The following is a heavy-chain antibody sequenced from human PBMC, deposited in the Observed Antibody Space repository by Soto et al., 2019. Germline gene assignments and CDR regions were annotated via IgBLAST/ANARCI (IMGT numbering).Heavy chain of an antibody. V-gene: IGHV4-34*01. D-gene: IGHD2-2*01. Sequence: PSETLSLTCAVYGGSFSGYYWSWIRQPPGKGLEWIGEINHSGSTNYNPSLKSRVTISVDTSKNQFSLKLSSVTAADTAVYYCARKDIVVVPAATAYYFDYWGQGTLLTVSS. J-gene: IGHJ4*02. CDR1: GGSFSGYY. CDR3: ARKDIVVVPAATAYYFDY. CDR2: INHSGST.